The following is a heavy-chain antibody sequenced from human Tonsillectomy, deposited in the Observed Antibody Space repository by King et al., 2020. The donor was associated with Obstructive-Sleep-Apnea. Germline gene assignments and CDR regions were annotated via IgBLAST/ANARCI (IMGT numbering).Heavy chain of an antibody. J-gene: IGHJ6*02. Sequence: QLVQSGAEVKELGASVIVSCKASGYSFTGSYIHWVRQAPGQGLEWMGWINPKGGAANYAQNYQGRVTMTRDTSISTAYMELSRLRSDDTAVYYCGRARAVSSYGMDVWGQGTTVTVSS. D-gene: IGHD2-8*01. CDR3: GRARAVSSYGMDV. CDR1: GYSFTGSY. CDR2: INPKGGAA. V-gene: IGHV1-2*02.